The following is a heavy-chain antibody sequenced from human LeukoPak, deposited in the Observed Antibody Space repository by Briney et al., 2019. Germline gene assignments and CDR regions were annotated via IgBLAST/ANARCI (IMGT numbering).Heavy chain of an antibody. V-gene: IGHV3-21*01. J-gene: IGHJ4*02. CDR3: ARDPKESTYYYDSSGPYHFDY. D-gene: IGHD3-22*01. CDR2: ISSRSSYI. Sequence: GGSPRLSCAASGFTFSTYTMNWVRQAPGKGLEWVSSISSRSSYIYYADSVKGRFTISRDNAGNSLYRQMNSLRAEDTAVYYCARDPKESTYYYDSSGPYHFDYWGQGTLVTVSS. CDR1: GFTFSTYT.